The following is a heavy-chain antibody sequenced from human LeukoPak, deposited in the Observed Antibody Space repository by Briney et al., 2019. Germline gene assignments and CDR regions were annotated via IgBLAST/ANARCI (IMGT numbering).Heavy chain of an antibody. V-gene: IGHV4-34*01. Sequence: PSETLSLTCAVYGGSFSVYYWSWIRQPPGKGLEWIGEINHSGSTNYNPSLKSRVTISVDTSKNQFSLKLSSVTAADTAVYYCATGGGSSSSRWFDPWGQGTLVTVSS. D-gene: IGHD6-6*01. J-gene: IGHJ5*02. CDR3: ATGGGSSSSRWFDP. CDR2: INHSGST. CDR1: GGSFSVYY.